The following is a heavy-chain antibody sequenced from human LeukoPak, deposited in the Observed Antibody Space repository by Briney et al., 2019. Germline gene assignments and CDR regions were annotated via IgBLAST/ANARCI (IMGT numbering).Heavy chain of an antibody. CDR3: ARGNYGKATDI. CDR2: INPSSGST. D-gene: IGHD4-11*01. V-gene: IGHV1-46*01. CDR1: GYTFSSY. Sequence: ASVKVSCKASGYTFSSYMHWVRQAPGQGLEWMGIINPSSGSTSYAQKFQDRVTMTRVTFTSTLYMELSSLRSEDTAVYYGARGNYGKATDIWGQGTMVTVSS. J-gene: IGHJ3*02.